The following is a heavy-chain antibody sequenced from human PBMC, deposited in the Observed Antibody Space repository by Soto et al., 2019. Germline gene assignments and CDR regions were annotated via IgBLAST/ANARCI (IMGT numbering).Heavy chain of an antibody. D-gene: IGHD3-22*01. J-gene: IGHJ4*02. Sequence: VGSLRLSCAASGFTFSSYAMSWVRQAPGKGLEWVSAISGSGGSTYYADSVKGRFTISRDNSKNTLYLQMNSLRAEDTAVYYCAKSPGSGYYYPFDYWGQGTLVTVSS. CDR3: AKSPGSGYYYPFDY. CDR2: ISGSGGST. CDR1: GFTFSSYA. V-gene: IGHV3-23*01.